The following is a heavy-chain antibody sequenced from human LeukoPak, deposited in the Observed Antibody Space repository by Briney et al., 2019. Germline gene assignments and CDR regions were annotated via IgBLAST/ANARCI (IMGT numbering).Heavy chain of an antibody. CDR3: ARVSGQFYFYYYMDV. Sequence: SETLSLACTVSGGSIRSSSYYWGWIRQPPGKGLEWIGSIYYSGSTYYNPSLKSRVTISLDTSKNQFSLRLSSLTAADTAVYYCARVSGQFYFYYYMDVWGKGTTVTISS. CDR1: GGSIRSSSYY. D-gene: IGHD6-19*01. V-gene: IGHV4-39*01. J-gene: IGHJ6*03. CDR2: IYYSGST.